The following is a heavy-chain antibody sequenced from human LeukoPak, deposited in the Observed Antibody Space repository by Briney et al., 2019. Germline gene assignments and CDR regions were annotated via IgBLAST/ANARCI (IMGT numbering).Heavy chain of an antibody. D-gene: IGHD2-2*02. Sequence: SGGSLRPSCAASGFTFSIYAMHWVRQAPGKGLEYVSAITSNGGSAYYANSVKGRFTISRDNSKNTLYLQMGSLRAEDMAVYYCARENCDSTTCYKTIDYWGQGTLVTVSS. V-gene: IGHV3-64*01. CDR3: ARENCDSTTCYKTIDY. J-gene: IGHJ4*02. CDR1: GFTFSIYA. CDR2: ITSNGGSA.